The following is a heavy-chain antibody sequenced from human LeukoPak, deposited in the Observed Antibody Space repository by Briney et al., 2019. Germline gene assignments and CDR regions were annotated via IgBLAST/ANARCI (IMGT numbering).Heavy chain of an antibody. D-gene: IGHD6-6*01. CDR1: EFTFSSYT. Sequence: GGSLRLSCAASEFTFSSYTMNWVRQAPGKGLVWVSRINDDGSTTSYADSVKGRFTISRDNAKNSLYLQMNSLRAEDTAVYYCASIRYSSSSWGYWGQGTLVTVSS. CDR3: ASIRYSSSSWGY. CDR2: INDDGSTT. J-gene: IGHJ4*02. V-gene: IGHV3-74*01.